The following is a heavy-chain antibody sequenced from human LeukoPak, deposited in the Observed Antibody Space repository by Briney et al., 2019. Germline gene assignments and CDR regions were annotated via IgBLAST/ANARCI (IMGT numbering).Heavy chain of an antibody. J-gene: IGHJ6*03. CDR1: GGTFSSYA. V-gene: IGHV1-69*13. D-gene: IGHD6-13*01. Sequence: SVKVSCKASGGTFSSYAISWVRQAPGQGLEWMGGIIPIFGTANYAQKFQGRVTITADESTSTAYMELSSLRSEDTAVYYCARGSPDRTAAGSYYYYYYTDVWGKGTTVTVSS. CDR3: ARGSPDRTAAGSYYYYYYTDV. CDR2: IIPIFGTA.